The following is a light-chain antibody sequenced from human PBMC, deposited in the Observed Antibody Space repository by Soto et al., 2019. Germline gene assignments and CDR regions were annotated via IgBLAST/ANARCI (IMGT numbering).Light chain of an antibody. CDR2: EDN. CDR1: SSNIGSNS. V-gene: IGLV1-51*01. CDR3: GAWDSSLTAGQ. Sequence: QSVLTQPPSVSAAPGQKVTISCSGSSSNIGSNSVSWYQQFPGTAPKLLIYEDNKRPSGIPERFSGSKSGTSASLGITGLQTGDEADYYCGAWDSSLTAGQFGGGTKVTVL. J-gene: IGLJ2*01.